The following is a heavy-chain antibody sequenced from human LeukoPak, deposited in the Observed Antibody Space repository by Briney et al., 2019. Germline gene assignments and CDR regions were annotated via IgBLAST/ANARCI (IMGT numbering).Heavy chain of an antibody. J-gene: IGHJ4*02. CDR3: ARDGYHGRGSIY. Sequence: SETLSLICTVSGGSVNSGPYYWAWIRQSPGKALEWIGSFYSSGSTYYNPSLKSRVTISVDTSKNQFSLKVTSVTAADTAVYYCARDGYHGRGSIYWGLGTRVTVSS. V-gene: IGHV4-39*07. CDR2: FYSSGST. CDR1: GGSVNSGPYY. D-gene: IGHD1-26*01.